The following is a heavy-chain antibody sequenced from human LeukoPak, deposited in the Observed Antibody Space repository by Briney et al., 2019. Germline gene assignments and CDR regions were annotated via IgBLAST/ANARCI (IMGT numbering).Heavy chain of an antibody. J-gene: IGHJ4*02. CDR3: ARLLPGSYVDY. CDR2: IYYSGST. CDR1: GGSISSSSYY. Sequence: SETLSLTCSVSGGSISSSSYYWGWIRQTPGKGLEWIGSIYYSGSTYYNPSLKSRVTISVDTSKNQFSLKLSSVTAADTAVYYCARLLPGSYVDYWGQGTLVTVSS. V-gene: IGHV4-39*01. D-gene: IGHD1-26*01.